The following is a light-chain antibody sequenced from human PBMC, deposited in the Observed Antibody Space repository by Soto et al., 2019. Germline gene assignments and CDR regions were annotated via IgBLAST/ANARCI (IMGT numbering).Light chain of an antibody. Sequence: DIQMTQSPSTLSASVGDRVTITCRASQTISSWLAWYQQKPGKAPKLLIYAASTLESGVSSRFSGRGSGTEFTLTINSLQPEDFATYYCQQYNGYGRFGQGTKVDIK. CDR1: QTISSW. CDR2: AAS. V-gene: IGKV1-5*01. CDR3: QQYNGYGR. J-gene: IGKJ1*01.